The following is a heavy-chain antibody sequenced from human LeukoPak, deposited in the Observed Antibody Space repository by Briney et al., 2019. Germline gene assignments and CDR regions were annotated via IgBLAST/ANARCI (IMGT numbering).Heavy chain of an antibody. Sequence: PSETLSLTCTVSGGSLSISSYYWGWIRQPPGKGTEWMGSIYYSGSTYYNPSLKSRVTISVDTSKNKFSLKLSSVTAADTAVYYCARVYSSSWYVDYWGQGTLVTVSS. D-gene: IGHD6-13*01. CDR3: ARVYSSSWYVDY. V-gene: IGHV4-39*01. CDR2: IYYSGST. J-gene: IGHJ4*02. CDR1: GGSLSISSYY.